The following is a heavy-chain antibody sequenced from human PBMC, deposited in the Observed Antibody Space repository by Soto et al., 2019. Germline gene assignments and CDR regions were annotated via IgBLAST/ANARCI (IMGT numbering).Heavy chain of an antibody. V-gene: IGHV1-46*01. CDR2: VNPSGGST. CDR1: GYSFADHY. CDR3: ARKTIEAASQYLH. D-gene: IGHD2-2*01. Sequence: ASVKVSCKASGYSFADHYLHWVRQAPGQGPEWMGVVNPSGGSTTYAQNFQGRVTMTRDTSTSTVYMELSSLRYEDTAVYYCARKTIEAASQYLHWGQGTLVTVSS. J-gene: IGHJ4*02.